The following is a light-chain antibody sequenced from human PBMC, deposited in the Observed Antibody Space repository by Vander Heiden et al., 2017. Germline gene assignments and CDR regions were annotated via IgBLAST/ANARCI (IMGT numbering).Light chain of an antibody. Sequence: SYELTQPPSVSVSPGQPASITCSGDKLGDKYACWYQQKPGQSPVLVIYQDSKRPSGIPERFSGSSSGNTATLTISGTQAMDEADYYCQAWDSSNVVFGGGTKLTGL. CDR3: QAWDSSNVV. CDR1: KLGDKY. J-gene: IGLJ2*01. V-gene: IGLV3-1*01. CDR2: QDS.